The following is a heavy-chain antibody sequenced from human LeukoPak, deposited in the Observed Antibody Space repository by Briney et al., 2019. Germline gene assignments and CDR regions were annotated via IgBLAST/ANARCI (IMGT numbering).Heavy chain of an antibody. CDR2: SNTGNGNT. CDR1: GYTFSSYA. V-gene: IGHV1-3*02. Sequence: ASVKVSCKAAGYTFSSYAIHWARQAPGQRLGWMGWSNTGNGNTKYSQEFEGRVTITRDTAASTAYMELSSLRSDDMAVYYCARGRGHYGLDVWRQGTTVTVSS. CDR3: ARGRGHYGLDV. J-gene: IGHJ6*02. D-gene: IGHD3-10*01.